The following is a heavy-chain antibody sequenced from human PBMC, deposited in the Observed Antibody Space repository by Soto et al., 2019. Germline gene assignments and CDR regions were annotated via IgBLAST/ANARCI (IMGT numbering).Heavy chain of an antibody. Sequence: LRLSCATSDFTFRNYWMNWVRQAPGKGLEWVANIKPDGSATNYVDSVKGRFTISRDNVRNSVSLQMNSLRVEDTAVYFCFGGNGGPQWGQGTLVTVSS. CDR2: IKPDGSAT. J-gene: IGHJ4*02. V-gene: IGHV3-7*03. CDR3: FGGNGGPQ. CDR1: DFTFRNYW. D-gene: IGHD3-16*01.